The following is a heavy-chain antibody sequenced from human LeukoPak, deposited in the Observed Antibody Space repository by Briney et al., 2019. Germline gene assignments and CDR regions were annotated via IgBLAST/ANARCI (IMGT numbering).Heavy chain of an antibody. CDR2: ISSSGSTI. J-gene: IGHJ3*02. CDR1: GFTFTNAW. Sequence: TGGSLRLSCAVSGFTFTNAWMSWVRQAPGKGLEWVSYISSSGSTIYYADSVKGRFTISRDNAKNSLYLQMNSLRAEDTAVYYCARDHGSGTIWGMGAFDIWGQGTMITVSS. D-gene: IGHD3-10*01. V-gene: IGHV3-11*01. CDR3: ARDHGSGTIWGMGAFDI.